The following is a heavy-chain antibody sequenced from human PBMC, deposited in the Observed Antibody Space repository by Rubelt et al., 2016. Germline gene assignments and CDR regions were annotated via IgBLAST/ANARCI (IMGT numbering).Heavy chain of an antibody. CDR2: ISSSSSTI. J-gene: IGHJ4*02. CDR3: ARDVWKEGAPSDY. D-gene: IGHD3-16*01. V-gene: IGHV3-21*01. Sequence: EVQLVESGGGLVKPGGSLRLSCAASGFTSSSYSMNWVRQAPGKGLEWVSSISSSSSTIYYADSVKGRFPISRDNAKNSLYLQMNCLRAEDTAVYYCARDVWKEGAPSDYWGQGTLVTVSS. CDR1: GFTSSSYS.